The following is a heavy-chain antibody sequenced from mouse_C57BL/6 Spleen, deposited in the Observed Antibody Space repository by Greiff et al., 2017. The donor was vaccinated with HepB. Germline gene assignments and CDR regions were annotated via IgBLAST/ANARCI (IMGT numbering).Heavy chain of an antibody. Sequence: QVQLKQPGAELVKPGASVKMSCKASGYTFTSYWITWVKQRPGQGLEWIGDIYPGSGSTNYNEKFKSKATLTVDTSSSTAYMQLSSLTSEDSAVYYCARFPYYYGSSEYFDVWGTGTTVTVSS. CDR3: ARFPYYYGSSEYFDV. J-gene: IGHJ1*03. CDR1: GYTFTSYW. V-gene: IGHV1-55*01. CDR2: IYPGSGST. D-gene: IGHD1-1*01.